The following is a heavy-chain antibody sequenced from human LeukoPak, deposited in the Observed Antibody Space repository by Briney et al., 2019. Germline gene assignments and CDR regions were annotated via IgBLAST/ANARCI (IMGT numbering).Heavy chain of an antibody. CDR3: ARLRPYSSSWYAYYGMDV. Sequence: PGGSLRLSCVASGFTFSSYWMTGVPQAPGKGLEWLANIKPDGTQSYYVDSVRGRFTLSRDNAKNSLYLQMSSLRADETAVYYCARLRPYSSSWYAYYGMDVWGQGTTVTVSS. D-gene: IGHD6-13*01. V-gene: IGHV3-7*04. CDR2: IKPDGTQS. CDR1: GFTFSSYW. J-gene: IGHJ6*02.